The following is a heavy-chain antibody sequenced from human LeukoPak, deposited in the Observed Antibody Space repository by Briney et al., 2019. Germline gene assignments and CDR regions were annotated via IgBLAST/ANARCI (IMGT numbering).Heavy chain of an antibody. CDR3: AGQIDGFGEFDYFDY. CDR2: INHSGST. D-gene: IGHD3-10*01. Sequence: SETLSLTCAVYGGSFSGYYWSWIRQPPGKGLEWIGEINHSGSTYYNPSLKSRVTISVDTSKNQFSLKLSSVTAADTAVYYCAGQIDGFGEFDYFDYWGQGTLVTVSS. J-gene: IGHJ4*02. V-gene: IGHV4-34*01. CDR1: GGSFSGYY.